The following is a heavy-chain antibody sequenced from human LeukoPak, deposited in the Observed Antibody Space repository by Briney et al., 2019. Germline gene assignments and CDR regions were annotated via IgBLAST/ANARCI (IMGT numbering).Heavy chain of an antibody. D-gene: IGHD6-19*01. J-gene: IGHJ3*02. CDR1: GGTFSSYA. CDR3: ARVPPATTQKGLVLAMGAFDI. CDR2: IIPILGIA. V-gene: IGHV1-69*04. Sequence: SVKVSCKASGGTFSSYAISWVRQAPGQGLEWMGRIIPILGIANYAQKFQGRVTITADKSTSTAYMELSSLRSEDTAVYYCARVPPATTQKGLVLAMGAFDIWGQGTMVTVSS.